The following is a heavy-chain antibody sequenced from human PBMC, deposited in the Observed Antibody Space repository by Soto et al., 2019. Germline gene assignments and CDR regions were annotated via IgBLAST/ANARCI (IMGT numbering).Heavy chain of an antibody. J-gene: IGHJ3*02. D-gene: IGHD2-15*01. CDR3: ARLYCSASSCYSVGAFDI. CDR1: GFTFSSYG. Sequence: GGSLRLSCAASGFTFSSYGMHWVRQAPGKGLEWVALIWFDGSDKYYTESVKGRFTISRDNSKSTLYLQMNSLRAEDTAVYYYARLYCSASSCYSVGAFDIRGQGTMVTVSS. V-gene: IGHV3-33*01. CDR2: IWFDGSDK.